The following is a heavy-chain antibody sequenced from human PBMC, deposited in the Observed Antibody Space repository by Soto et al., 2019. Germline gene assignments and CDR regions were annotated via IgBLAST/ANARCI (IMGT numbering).Heavy chain of an antibody. V-gene: IGHV1-2*04. CDR1: GYTFTGYY. D-gene: IGHD4-17*01. Sequence: ASVKVSCKASGYTFTGYYMHWVRQAPGQGLEWMGWINPNSGGTNYAQKFQGWVTMTRDTSISTAYMELSRLRSDDTAVYYCARDGSYGGPMQGYYYYGMDVWGQGTTVTVSS. CDR3: ARDGSYGGPMQGYYYYGMDV. J-gene: IGHJ6*02. CDR2: INPNSGGT.